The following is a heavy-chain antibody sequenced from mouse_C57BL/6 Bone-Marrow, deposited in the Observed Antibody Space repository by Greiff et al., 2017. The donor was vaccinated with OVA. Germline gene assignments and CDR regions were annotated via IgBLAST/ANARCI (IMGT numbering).Heavy chain of an antibody. V-gene: IGHV1-82*01. Sequence: VQLVESGPELVKPGASVKISCKASGYAFSSSWMNWVKQRPGKGLEWIGRIYPGDGDTNYNGKFKGKATLTADKSSSTAYMQLSSLTSEDSAVYFCARRGLGQDYAMDYWGQGTSVTVSS. CDR3: ARRGLGQDYAMDY. CDR2: IYPGDGDT. J-gene: IGHJ4*01. D-gene: IGHD4-1*01. CDR1: GYAFSSSW.